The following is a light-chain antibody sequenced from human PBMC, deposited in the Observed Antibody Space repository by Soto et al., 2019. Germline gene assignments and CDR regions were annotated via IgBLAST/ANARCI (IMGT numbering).Light chain of an antibody. Sequence: EIVMTQSPATLSVSPGERAALYCRASQSVSSNYLIWYQQKPGQAPRLLIYDVSNRATGIPARFSGSGSGTDFTLTISSLEPEDFAVYYCQQRYNWPRTFGQGTKVDIK. V-gene: IGKV3-11*01. CDR2: DVS. CDR3: QQRYNWPRT. J-gene: IGKJ1*01. CDR1: QSVSSNY.